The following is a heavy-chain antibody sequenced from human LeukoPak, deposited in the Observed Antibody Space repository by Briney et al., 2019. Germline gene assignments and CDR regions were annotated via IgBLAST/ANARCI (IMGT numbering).Heavy chain of an antibody. Sequence: PGGSLRLSCAASGFTFSSYEMNWVRQAPGKGLEWVSGISNIGDNTYYSDSVKGRFSISRDNSENTLYLQMNSLRAEDTAVYYCSTKVTTWGFDYWGQGALVTVSS. V-gene: IGHV3-23*01. J-gene: IGHJ4*02. CDR3: STKVTTWGFDY. D-gene: IGHD4-17*01. CDR2: ISNIGDNT. CDR1: GFTFSSYE.